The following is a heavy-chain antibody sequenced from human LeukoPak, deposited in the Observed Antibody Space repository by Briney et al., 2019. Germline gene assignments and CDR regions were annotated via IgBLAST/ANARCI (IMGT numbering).Heavy chain of an antibody. V-gene: IGHV3-9*01. J-gene: IGHJ4*02. CDR3: AKGLNPPNYYDSSGYSTDFEY. CDR1: GFTFDNYA. D-gene: IGHD3-22*01. CDR2: ISWNSGGI. Sequence: PGGSLRLSCAASGFTFDNYAMHWVRQAPGKGLEWVSGISWNSGGIGYADSVKGRFTISRDNAKNSLYLQMNSLRPEDTALYYCAKGLNPPNYYDSSGYSTDFEYRGQGTLVTVSS.